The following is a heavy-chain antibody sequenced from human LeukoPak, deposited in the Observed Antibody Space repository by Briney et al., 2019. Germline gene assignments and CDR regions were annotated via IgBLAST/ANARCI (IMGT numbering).Heavy chain of an antibody. Sequence: PRGSLRLSCAASAFTFTSYAMAWVRQAPGKGRGWVSSISSSGDNTYYTDSVKGRFTVSRDNSKNTLYLQMNSLRAEDTAVYYSAKGLYSSSWYFDYWGQGTLVAVSS. CDR2: ISSSGDNT. J-gene: IGHJ4*02. CDR1: AFTFTSYA. D-gene: IGHD6-13*01. CDR3: AKGLYSSSWYFDY. V-gene: IGHV3-23*01.